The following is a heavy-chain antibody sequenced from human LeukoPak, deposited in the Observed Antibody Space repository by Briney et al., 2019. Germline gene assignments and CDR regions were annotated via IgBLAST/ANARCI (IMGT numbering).Heavy chain of an antibody. CDR1: GRSISPYR. CDR3: ASGFGSSWSHY. Sequence: SETLSLTCSVSGRSISPYRTWVRQPPGKGLEWIGYMYYSGSSNYNPSLRSRVTISGDTSKNQVSLILGSVTAADTAVYYCASGFGSSWSHYWGPGTLVSVSS. D-gene: IGHD6-13*01. J-gene: IGHJ4*02. V-gene: IGHV4-59*01. CDR2: MYYSGSS.